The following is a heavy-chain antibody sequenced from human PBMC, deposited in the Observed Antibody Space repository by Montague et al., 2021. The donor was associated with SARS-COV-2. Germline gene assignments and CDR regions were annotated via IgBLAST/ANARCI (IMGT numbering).Heavy chain of an antibody. J-gene: IGHJ6*02. D-gene: IGHD5-12*01. CDR3: ARERRVVATGSHYGMDV. Sequence: SLSLSCSASGFTFSDNYMSWIRQAPGKGLEWVSYISSSSRDIKYADSVKGRFTISRDNVESSLYLQMNNLRGEGTAVYYCARERRVVATGSHYGMDVWGPGTTVIVSS. V-gene: IGHV3-11*05. CDR2: ISSSSRDI. CDR1: GFTFSDNY.